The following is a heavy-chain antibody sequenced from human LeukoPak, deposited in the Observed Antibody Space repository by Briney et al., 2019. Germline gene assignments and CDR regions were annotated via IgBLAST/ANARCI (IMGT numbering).Heavy chain of an antibody. Sequence: GGSLRLSRAASGFTFSNYAISWVRQAPGKGLEWVSRISGSGIRTYYADSVTGRFTISRDNSKSTVYLQMNNLRAEDTALYYCAKDVRGYDRPVDYWGQGTLVTVSS. CDR1: GFTFSNYA. V-gene: IGHV3-23*01. D-gene: IGHD5-12*01. J-gene: IGHJ4*02. CDR3: AKDVRGYDRPVDY. CDR2: ISGSGIRT.